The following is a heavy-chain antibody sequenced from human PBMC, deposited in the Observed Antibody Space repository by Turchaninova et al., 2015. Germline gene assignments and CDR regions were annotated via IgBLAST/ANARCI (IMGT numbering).Heavy chain of an antibody. CDR3: ASSGAVAGKNWFDP. D-gene: IGHD6-19*01. CDR1: GYTFTGYY. CDR2: GTPNRGGP. V-gene: IGHV1-2*01. J-gene: IGHJ5*02. Sequence: QVQLVQSGAEVKKPGASVKVSCKASGYTFTGYYIHWVRQAPGKGLQGRGRGTPNRGGPKSAQEFQGRVTGARDTFSSTAFRERSGLRSDETAVYYCASSGAVAGKNWFDPWGQGTLVTVSS.